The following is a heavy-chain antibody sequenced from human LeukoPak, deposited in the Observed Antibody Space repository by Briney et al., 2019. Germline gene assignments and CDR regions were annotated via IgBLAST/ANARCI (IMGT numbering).Heavy chain of an antibody. CDR2: IYYSGST. CDR3: ARHRGDYDSSGYYWFDP. CDR1: GGSISSTTYY. D-gene: IGHD3-22*01. J-gene: IGHJ5*02. Sequence: PSETLSLTCSVSGGSISSTTYYWAWIRQPPGKGLEWIGTIYYSGSTYYNPSLKSRVTISADTSNNQFSLKLRSVTAAGTAVYYCARHRGDYDSSGYYWFDPWSQGTLVTVSS. V-gene: IGHV4-39*01.